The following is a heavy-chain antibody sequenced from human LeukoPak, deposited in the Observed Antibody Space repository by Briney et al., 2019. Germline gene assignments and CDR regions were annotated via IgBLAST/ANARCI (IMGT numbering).Heavy chain of an antibody. CDR1: GFTFSHYG. J-gene: IGHJ4*02. CDR3: AKDAQRGFDYSNSLEY. V-gene: IGHV3-33*06. D-gene: IGHD4-11*01. CDR2: IWHDGSSK. Sequence: PGGSLRLSCAASGFTFSHYGMHWVRQAPGKGLEWVAVIWHDGSSKFYADSVKGRFTISRDNFMKTVYLQMNSLRAEDTAIYYCAKDAQRGFDYSNSLEYWGQGVLVTVSS.